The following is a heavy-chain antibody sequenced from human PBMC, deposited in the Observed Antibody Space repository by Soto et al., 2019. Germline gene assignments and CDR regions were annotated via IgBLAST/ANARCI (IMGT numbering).Heavy chain of an antibody. CDR3: ARASMVRGASPDY. CDR1: SGSISSSNW. Sequence: SETLSLTCAASSGSISSSNWWSWVRQPPGKGLEWIGEIYHSGSTNYNPSLKSRVTISVDKSKNQFSLKLSSVTAADTAVYYCARASMVRGASPDYRGQGTLVTVSS. V-gene: IGHV4-4*02. D-gene: IGHD3-10*01. J-gene: IGHJ4*02. CDR2: IYHSGST.